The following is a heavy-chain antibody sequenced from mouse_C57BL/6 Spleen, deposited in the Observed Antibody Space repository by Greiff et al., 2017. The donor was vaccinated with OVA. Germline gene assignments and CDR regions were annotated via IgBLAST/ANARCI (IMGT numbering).Heavy chain of an antibody. CDR1: GYTFTSYW. J-gene: IGHJ2*01. CDR2: IDPSDSET. Sequence: VQLQQPGAELVRPGSSVTLSCKASGYTFTSYWMHWVKQRPIQGLEWIGNIDPSDSETHYNQKFKDKATLTVDKSSSTAYMQLSSLTSEDSAVDYCARDYYGSRDYFDYWGQGTTLTVSS. D-gene: IGHD1-1*01. V-gene: IGHV1-52*01. CDR3: ARDYYGSRDYFDY.